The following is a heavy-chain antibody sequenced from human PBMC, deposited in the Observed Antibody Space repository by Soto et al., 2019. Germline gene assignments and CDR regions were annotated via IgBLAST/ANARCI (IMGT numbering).Heavy chain of an antibody. J-gene: IGHJ3*02. V-gene: IGHV3-21*01. Sequence: GGSLRLSCAASEFTFSSYSMNWVRQAPGKGLEWVSSISRSSSYIYYADSVKGRFTISRDNPKNSLYLQMNSLRAEDTAIYYCARDYDTLTGYAFDIWGQGTMVTVSS. CDR3: ARDYDTLTGYAFDI. CDR1: EFTFSSYS. D-gene: IGHD3-9*01. CDR2: ISRSSSYI.